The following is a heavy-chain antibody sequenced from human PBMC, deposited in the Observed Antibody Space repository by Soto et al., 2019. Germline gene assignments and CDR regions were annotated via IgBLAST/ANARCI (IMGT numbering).Heavy chain of an antibody. CDR1: GYTFTSYA. CDR3: ASSYSNYALIDYYFYCMDL. J-gene: IGHJ6*02. D-gene: IGHD4-4*01. CDR2: INAGNGKT. Sequence: QVQLVQSGAEVKKPGASVKVSCKGSGYTFTSYAMHWVRQAPGQRLEWMGWINAGNGKTKYSQKFQGRVTITRDTSATTAYMELSSLRSEDTAVYYCASSYSNYALIDYYFYCMDLWGQETTVTVSS. V-gene: IGHV1-3*01.